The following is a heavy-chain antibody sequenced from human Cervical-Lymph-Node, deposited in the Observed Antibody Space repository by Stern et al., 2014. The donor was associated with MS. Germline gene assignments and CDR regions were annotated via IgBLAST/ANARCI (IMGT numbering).Heavy chain of an antibody. CDR1: GIAFSGYA. J-gene: IGHJ4*02. Sequence: VQLVESGGRVVQPGRSLRLSCAASGIAFSGYAMHWVRQAPGKGLEWMAFISYDGTSIYYTDSVRGRFTISRDNSKTTLYLQLSSLRPEDTAVYYCARQDQRLVTFDNWGQGTLVTVSS. CDR3: ARQDQRLVTFDN. CDR2: ISYDGTSI. D-gene: IGHD6-13*01. V-gene: IGHV3-30*04.